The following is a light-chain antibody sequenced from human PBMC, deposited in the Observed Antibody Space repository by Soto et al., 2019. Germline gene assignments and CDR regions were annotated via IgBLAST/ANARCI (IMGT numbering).Light chain of an antibody. CDR3: QQYGSSPRA. CDR1: QSVRSNY. J-gene: IGKJ4*01. V-gene: IGKV3-20*01. Sequence: EIVLTQSPGTLSLSPGERATLSCRASQSVRSNYLAWYQQKPGRAPRLLIYGASSRATGIPDRFSGSGSGTDFTLTISRLEPEDLAGYYCQQYGSSPRAFGGGTKVEI. CDR2: GAS.